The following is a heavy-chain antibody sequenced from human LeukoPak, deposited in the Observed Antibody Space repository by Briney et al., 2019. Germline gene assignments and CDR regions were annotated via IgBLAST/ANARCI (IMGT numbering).Heavy chain of an antibody. CDR3: ARVGGYCSGGSCYYNYYYMDV. CDR2: IYYSGST. CDR1: GGSISSYY. J-gene: IGHJ6*03. D-gene: IGHD2-15*01. Sequence: PSETLSLTCTVSGGSISSYYWSWIRQPPGKGLEWIGYIYYSGSTSYNPSLKSRVTISVDTSKNQFSLKLSSATAADTAVYYCARVGGYCSGGSCYYNYYYMDVWGKGTTVTVSS. V-gene: IGHV4-59*01.